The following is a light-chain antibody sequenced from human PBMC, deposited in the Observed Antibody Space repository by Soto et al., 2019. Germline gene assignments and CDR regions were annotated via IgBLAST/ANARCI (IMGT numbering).Light chain of an antibody. J-gene: IGKJ5*01. CDR1: QSISSW. Sequence: EIQMTQTPSTLSASVVDRVTITCRASQSISSWLAWYQQKPGKAPKLLIYDASSLESGVPPRFSGSGSGTEFTLTIISLQPDDFATYYCQQYNSYSPPFGQGTRPAIK. CDR3: QQYNSYSPP. V-gene: IGKV1-5*01. CDR2: DAS.